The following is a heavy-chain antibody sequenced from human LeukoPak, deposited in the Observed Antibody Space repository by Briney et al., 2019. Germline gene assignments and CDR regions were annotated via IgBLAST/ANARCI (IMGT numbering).Heavy chain of an antibody. CDR3: ARVSGYHWESFYDY. CDR1: GASISSSDRY. Sequence: PSETLSLTCTVSGASISSSDRYWGWIRQPPGKGLEWIGYIYYSGSTNYNPSLNTRVTISVDTSKNQFSLKLRSVTAADTAVYYCARVSGYHWESFYDYWGQGTLVTVSS. J-gene: IGHJ4*02. D-gene: IGHD5-12*01. V-gene: IGHV4-61*08. CDR2: IYYSGST.